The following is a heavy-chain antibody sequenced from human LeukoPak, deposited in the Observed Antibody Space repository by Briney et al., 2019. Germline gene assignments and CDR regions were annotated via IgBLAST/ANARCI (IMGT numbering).Heavy chain of an antibody. Sequence: SVKVSCKASGGTFSSYAISWVRQAPGQGLEWMGRIIPILGIANYAQKFQGRVTITADKSTSTAYMELSSQRSEDTAVYYCARSIYDSSGYHDAFDIWGQGTMVTVSS. CDR3: ARSIYDSSGYHDAFDI. D-gene: IGHD3-22*01. V-gene: IGHV1-69*04. CDR1: GGTFSSYA. CDR2: IIPILGIA. J-gene: IGHJ3*02.